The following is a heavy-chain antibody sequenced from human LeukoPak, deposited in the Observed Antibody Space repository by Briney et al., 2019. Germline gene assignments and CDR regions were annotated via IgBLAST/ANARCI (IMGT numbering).Heavy chain of an antibody. Sequence: GGSLRLSCAASGFTFSSYSMNWVRQAPGKGLEWVSSISSTSSYIDYADSVKGRFTISRDNSKNTLYLQMNSLRAEDTAVYYCARGPSGYHNTGGQGTLVTVSS. CDR3: ARGPSGYHNT. CDR1: GFTFSSYS. D-gene: IGHD5-12*01. CDR2: ISSTSSYI. V-gene: IGHV3-21*01. J-gene: IGHJ4*02.